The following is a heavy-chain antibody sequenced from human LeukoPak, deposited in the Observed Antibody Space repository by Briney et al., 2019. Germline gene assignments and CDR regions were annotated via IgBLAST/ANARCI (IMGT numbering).Heavy chain of an antibody. CDR3: ARDGLNYYDSSDFDY. D-gene: IGHD3-22*01. CDR1: GGSIGSSSYY. Sequence: SETLSLTCTVSGGSIGSSSYYWGWIRQPPGKGLEWIGSIYYSGSTYYNPSLKSRVTISVDTSKNQFSLKLSSVTAADTAVYYCARDGLNYYDSSDFDYWGQGTLVTVSS. CDR2: IYYSGST. V-gene: IGHV4-39*07. J-gene: IGHJ4*02.